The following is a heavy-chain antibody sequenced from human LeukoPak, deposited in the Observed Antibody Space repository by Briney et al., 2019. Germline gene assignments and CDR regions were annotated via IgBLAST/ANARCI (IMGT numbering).Heavy chain of an antibody. CDR2: IYSGGNT. CDR1: GFTFSSYE. CDR3: ARALGKYCGGDCYSIGSYFDY. Sequence: GGSLRLSCAASGFTFSSYEMNWVRQAPGKGLEWVSVIYSGGNTYYADSVKGRFTISRDNSKNTLYLQMNSLRAEDTAVYYCARALGKYCGGDCYSIGSYFDYWGQGTLVTVSS. V-gene: IGHV3-66*01. D-gene: IGHD2-21*02. J-gene: IGHJ4*02.